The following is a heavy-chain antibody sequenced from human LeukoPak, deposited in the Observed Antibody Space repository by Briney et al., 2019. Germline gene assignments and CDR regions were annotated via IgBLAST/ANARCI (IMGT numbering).Heavy chain of an antibody. J-gene: IGHJ4*02. D-gene: IGHD6-13*01. CDR2: ISSSSSYT. Sequence: GGSLRLSCAASGFTFSDYYMSWIRQAPGRGLEWVSYISSSSSYTNYADSVKGRFTISRDTAKNSLYLQMNSLRAEDTAVYYCARFWSSYPFGIAPDYWGQGTLVTVSS. CDR3: ARFWSSYPFGIAPDY. V-gene: IGHV3-11*06. CDR1: GFTFSDYY.